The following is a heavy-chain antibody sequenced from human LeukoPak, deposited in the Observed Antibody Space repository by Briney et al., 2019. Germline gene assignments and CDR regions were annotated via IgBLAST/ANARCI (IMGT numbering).Heavy chain of an antibody. CDR1: GDSVSSNTAA. J-gene: IGHJ4*02. Sequence: SQTLSLTCVISGDSVSSNTAAWNWIRQSPSRGLEWLGRTYYRSKWYYDYAGSVKSRITINADTSKNQFSLQLNSVTPEDTAVYYCARGAPLDHWGQGTLVTVSS. CDR3: ARGAPLDH. V-gene: IGHV6-1*01. CDR2: TYYRSKWYY.